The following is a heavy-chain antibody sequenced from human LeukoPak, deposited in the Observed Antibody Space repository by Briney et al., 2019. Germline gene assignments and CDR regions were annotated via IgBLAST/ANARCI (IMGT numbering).Heavy chain of an antibody. CDR2: IKEDESQK. D-gene: IGHD6-6*01. Sequence: PGGSLRLSCAASGFTFSSYGMSWVRQAPGKGLEWVANIKEDESQKYYVDSVKGRFTISRDNAKNSVYLQMNSLRVEDTAVYYCAREFSDVVSSSTYYYYYMDVWGKGTTVTVSS. CDR1: GFTFSSYG. J-gene: IGHJ6*03. CDR3: AREFSDVVSSSTYYYYYMDV. V-gene: IGHV3-7*01.